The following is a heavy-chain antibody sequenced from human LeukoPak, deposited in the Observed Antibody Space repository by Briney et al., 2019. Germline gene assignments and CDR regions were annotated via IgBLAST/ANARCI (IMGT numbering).Heavy chain of an antibody. CDR1: GFTFTKYW. J-gene: IGHJ4*02. Sequence: PGDSLRLSCAASGFTFTKYWMTWVRQAPGKGLEWVGNIKQDGSDKNYMDSVKGRFTISRDNTKNSVYLQMSRLRAEDTAVYYCAREVWGPEYWGQGTLVTVSS. D-gene: IGHD1-14*01. CDR2: IKQDGSDK. V-gene: IGHV3-7*01. CDR3: AREVWGPEY.